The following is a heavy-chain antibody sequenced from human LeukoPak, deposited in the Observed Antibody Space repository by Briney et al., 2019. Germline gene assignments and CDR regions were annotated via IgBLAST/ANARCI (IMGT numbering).Heavy chain of an antibody. Sequence: SETLSLTSTVSGVSISGDIWSWISPPPGEGLEWIGYIYYKGSTNYNPSIKSRVTISVDTSENQSSLKLSSAAAADTAVYYCARAGYLTNFDYWGQGTLVTVSS. D-gene: IGHD3-10*01. V-gene: IGHV4-59*01. CDR1: GVSISGDI. CDR2: IYYKGST. J-gene: IGHJ4*02. CDR3: ARAGYLTNFDY.